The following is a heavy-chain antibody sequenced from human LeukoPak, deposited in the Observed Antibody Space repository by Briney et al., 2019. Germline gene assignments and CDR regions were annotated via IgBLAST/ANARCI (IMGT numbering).Heavy chain of an antibody. Sequence: GALVKVSCKASGYTFTGYYMHWVRQAPGQGLEWIGWINPSSGGTNYAQKFQGRVTMTRDTSISTAYMELSRLRSDDTAVYYCARDRGVRIFLYAFDIWGQGTMVTVSS. CDR1: GYTFTGYY. CDR3: ARDRGVRIFLYAFDI. D-gene: IGHD3-3*01. CDR2: INPSSGGT. J-gene: IGHJ3*02. V-gene: IGHV1-2*02.